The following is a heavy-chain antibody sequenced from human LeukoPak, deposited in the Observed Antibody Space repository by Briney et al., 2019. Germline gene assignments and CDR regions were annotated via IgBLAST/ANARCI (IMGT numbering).Heavy chain of an antibody. J-gene: IGHJ4*02. CDR3: ARGLYDSGDYYYGIRAYYFDQ. V-gene: IGHV4-34*01. Sequence: SETLSLTCAVSGASFSGDYWSWLRQPPGKGLERIAEINHSGRSNFNPSLQGRGTISVDTSKNQFSLNLSPVTAADTARYYCARGLYDSGDYYYGIRAYYFDQWGQGTLVTVSS. CDR1: GASFSGDY. D-gene: IGHD3-22*01. CDR2: INHSGRS.